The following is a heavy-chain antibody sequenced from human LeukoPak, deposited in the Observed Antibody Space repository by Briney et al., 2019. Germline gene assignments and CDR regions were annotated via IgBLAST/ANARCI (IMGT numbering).Heavy chain of an antibody. Sequence: GASVKVSCKASGYTFTSYDINWVRQATGQGLEWMGWMNPNSGNTGYAQKFQGRVTMTRNTSISTAYMELSRLRSDDTAVYYCATQVVAATSTPFDYWGQGTLVTVSS. CDR3: ATQVVAATSTPFDY. CDR1: GYTFTSYD. CDR2: MNPNSGNT. V-gene: IGHV1-8*01. D-gene: IGHD2-15*01. J-gene: IGHJ4*02.